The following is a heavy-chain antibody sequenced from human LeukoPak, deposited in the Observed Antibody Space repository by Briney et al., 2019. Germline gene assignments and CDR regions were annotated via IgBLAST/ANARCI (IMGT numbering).Heavy chain of an antibody. CDR2: IIPIFGTA. CDR1: EGTFISYA. CDR3: ARHYYDSSGYFIRYWYFDL. Sequence: SVKVSCKASEGTFISYAISWVRQAPGQGLEWMGGIIPIFGTANYAQKFQGRVTITADESTSTAYMELSSLRSEDTAVYYCARHYYDSSGYFIRYWYFDLWGRGTLVTVSS. D-gene: IGHD3-22*01. J-gene: IGHJ2*01. V-gene: IGHV1-69*13.